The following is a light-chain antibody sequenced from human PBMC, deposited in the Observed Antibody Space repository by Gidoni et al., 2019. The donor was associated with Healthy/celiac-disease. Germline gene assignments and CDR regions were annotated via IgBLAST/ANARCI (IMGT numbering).Light chain of an antibody. CDR2: KDS. Sequence: SYELTQPPSVSASPGQTARSTCSGDALPNQYAYWYQQKPGQAPVLVIYKDSERPSGIPERFSGSSSGTTVTLTISGVQAEDEADYYRQSADSSGTYVVFGGGTKLTVL. V-gene: IGLV3-25*03. J-gene: IGLJ2*01. CDR1: ALPNQY. CDR3: QSADSSGTYVV.